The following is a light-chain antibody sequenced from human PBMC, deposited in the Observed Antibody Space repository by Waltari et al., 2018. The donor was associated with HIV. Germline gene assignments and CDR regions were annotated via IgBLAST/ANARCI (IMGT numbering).Light chain of an antibody. CDR1: SSNIGTNA. J-gene: IGLJ3*02. Sequence: QSVLTQPPSASGTPGPRVTISCSGSSSNIGTNAVNWYQQLPGTAPKLLIYKSNERSSGVPDRFSASKSGASASLAISGLQSEDEAVYYCAAWDDSLNEVFGGGTKLTVL. CDR2: KSN. CDR3: AAWDDSLNEV. V-gene: IGLV1-44*01.